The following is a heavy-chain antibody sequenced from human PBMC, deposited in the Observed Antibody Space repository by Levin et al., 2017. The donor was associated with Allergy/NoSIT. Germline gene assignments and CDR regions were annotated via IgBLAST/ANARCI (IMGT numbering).Heavy chain of an antibody. CDR1: GFTFSSYG. CDR2: ISYDGSNK. V-gene: IGHV3-30*18. Sequence: GGSLRLSCAASGFTFSSYGMHWVRQAPGKGLEWVAVISYDGSNKYYADSVKGRFTISRDNSKNTLYLQMNSLRAEDTAVYYCAKGLLEYYFDYWGQGTLVTVSS. CDR3: AKGLLEYYFDY. J-gene: IGHJ4*02. D-gene: IGHD1-26*01.